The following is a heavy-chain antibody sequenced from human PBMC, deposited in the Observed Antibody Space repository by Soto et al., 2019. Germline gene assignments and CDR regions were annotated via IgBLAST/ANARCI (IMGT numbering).Heavy chain of an antibody. Sequence: PAESLSLSCTVSSGSVKTDDWWRWLRLPPGKGLEWIGEIYQNGHTNYNPSLKSRVTMSVDKSKNQFSLMLTSVTAADTAMYYCARDAAVAGETDRFDYWGQGILVSVSS. V-gene: IGHV4-4*02. CDR2: IYQNGHT. D-gene: IGHD6-19*01. J-gene: IGHJ4*02. CDR3: ARDAAVAGETDRFDY. CDR1: SGSVKTDDW.